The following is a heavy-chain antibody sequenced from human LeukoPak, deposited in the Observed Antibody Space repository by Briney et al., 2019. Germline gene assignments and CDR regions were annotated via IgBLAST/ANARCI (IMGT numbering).Heavy chain of an antibody. V-gene: IGHV1-18*01. Sequence: GASVTVSCKASGYTFTSYGISWVRQAPGQGLEWMGWISAYNGNTNYAQKLQGRVTMTTDTSTSTAYMELRSLRSDDTAVYYCARAGGYCSSTSCYESWYNWFDPWGQGILVTVSS. CDR3: ARAGGYCSSTSCYESWYNWFDP. D-gene: IGHD2-2*01. CDR1: GYTFTSYG. CDR2: ISAYNGNT. J-gene: IGHJ5*02.